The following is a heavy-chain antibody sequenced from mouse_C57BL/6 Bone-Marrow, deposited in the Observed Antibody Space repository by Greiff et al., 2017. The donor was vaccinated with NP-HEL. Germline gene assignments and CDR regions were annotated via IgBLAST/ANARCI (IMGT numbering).Heavy chain of an antibody. V-gene: IGHV5-12*01. CDR3: ARRGFITTVYAMDY. Sequence: EVQLVESGGGLVQPGGSLKLSCAASGFTFSDYYMYWVRQTPEKRLEWVAYISNGGGSTYYPDTVKGRFTISRDNAKNTLYLQMSRLKSEDTAMYYCARRGFITTVYAMDYWGQGTSVTVSS. J-gene: IGHJ4*01. D-gene: IGHD1-1*01. CDR2: ISNGGGST. CDR1: GFTFSDYY.